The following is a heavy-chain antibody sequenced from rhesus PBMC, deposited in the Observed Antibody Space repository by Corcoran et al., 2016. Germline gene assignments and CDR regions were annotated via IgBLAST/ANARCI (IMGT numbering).Heavy chain of an antibody. CDR3: ARWEYCSGIYCYDDAFDF. CDR2: INGNSGST. CDR1: GGSFSSYW. D-gene: IGHD2-27*01. J-gene: IGHJ3*01. V-gene: IGHV4-80*01. Sequence: QVQLQESGPGLVKPSETLSLTCAVSGGSFSSYWWSWIRQPPGKGLEWIGEINGNSGSTHANPSLKSRVTISQDASKNQFSLKLSSVTAADTAVYYCARWEYCSGIYCYDDAFDFWGRGLRVTVSS.